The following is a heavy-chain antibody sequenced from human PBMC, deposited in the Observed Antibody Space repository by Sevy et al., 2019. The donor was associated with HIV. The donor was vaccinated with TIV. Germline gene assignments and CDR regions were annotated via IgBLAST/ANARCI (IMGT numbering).Heavy chain of an antibody. Sequence: GGSLRLSCTASGFTFGDYAMSWVRQAPGKGLEGVGFIRSKAYGGTTEYAASVKGRFTISRDDSKSIAYLQMNSLKTEDTAVYYCTRDFYSYGGYYFDYWGQGTLVTVSS. CDR3: TRDFYSYGGYYFDY. D-gene: IGHD4-17*01. V-gene: IGHV3-49*04. J-gene: IGHJ4*02. CDR2: IRSKAYGGTT. CDR1: GFTFGDYA.